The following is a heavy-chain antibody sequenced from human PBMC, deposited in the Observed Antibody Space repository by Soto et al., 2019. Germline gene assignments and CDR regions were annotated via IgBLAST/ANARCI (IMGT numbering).Heavy chain of an antibody. D-gene: IGHD3-10*02. CDR3: PRHKFGVTMVGEKGGEALFDY. J-gene: IGHJ4*02. CDR2: LYYRGST. V-gene: IGHV4-39*01. CDR1: GGSISSSSYY. Sequence: QLQLQESGPGLVKPSETLSLTCTVSGGSISSSSYYWGWIRQPPGKGLEWIGTLYYRGSTYYNPTLKSRVTTSVHASTNPFSLKLSSVTAADTAADNCPRHKFGVTMVGEKGGEALFDYWGEGTLVTVSS.